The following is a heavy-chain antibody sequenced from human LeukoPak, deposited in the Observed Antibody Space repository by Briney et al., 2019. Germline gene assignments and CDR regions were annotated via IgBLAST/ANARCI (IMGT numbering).Heavy chain of an antibody. D-gene: IGHD3-22*01. CDR2: ISYDGSNK. CDR1: GFTFSSYA. CDR3: ARDGWSYYDSSGYFDY. Sequence: GGSLRLSCAASGFTFSSYAMHWVRQAPGKGLEWVAVISYDGSNKYYADSVKGRFTISRDNSKNTLYLQMNSLRAEDTAVYYCARDGWSYYDSSGYFDYWGQGTLVTVSS. J-gene: IGHJ4*02. V-gene: IGHV3-30*01.